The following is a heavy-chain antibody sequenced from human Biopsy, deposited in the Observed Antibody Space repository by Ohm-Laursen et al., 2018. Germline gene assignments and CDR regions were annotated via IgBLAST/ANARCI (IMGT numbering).Heavy chain of an antibody. V-gene: IGHV3-33*01. CDR3: ESDRDSSGSFRWNH. D-gene: IGHD6-19*01. J-gene: IGHJ5*02. CDR1: GLSFSTYG. CDR2: IWYDGSKK. Sequence: SLRLSCAAAGLSFSTYGMHWVRQAPGKGLEWVAVIWYDGSKKYYADSVKGRLTITRDNSKNTLYLQMNSLRAEDTAVYYCESDRDSSGSFRWNHWGQGTLVTVSS.